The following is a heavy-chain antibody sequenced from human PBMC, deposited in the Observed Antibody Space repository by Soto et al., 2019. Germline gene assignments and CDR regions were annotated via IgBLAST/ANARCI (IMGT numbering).Heavy chain of an antibody. Sequence: SETLSLTCTVSGGSISSGGFYWSWIRQHPGEGLEWIGYIYYSGSSYYNPSLESRVSLSVDRSKNQFSLKLSSVTAADTAVYYCARIWAITQDIVVVPATIDYWGQGTLVTVSS. V-gene: IGHV4-31*03. CDR3: ARIWAITQDIVVVPATIDY. D-gene: IGHD2-2*02. CDR2: IYYSGSS. CDR1: GGSISSGGFY. J-gene: IGHJ4*02.